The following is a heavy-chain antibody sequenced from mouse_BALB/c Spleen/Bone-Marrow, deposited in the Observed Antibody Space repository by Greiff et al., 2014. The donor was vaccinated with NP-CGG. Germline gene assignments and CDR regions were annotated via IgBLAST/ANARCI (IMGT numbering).Heavy chain of an antibody. CDR1: GFSVTSYG. V-gene: IGHV2-3*01. CDR2: IWGDGST. J-gene: IGHJ4*01. CDR3: AKQEGFSYAMDY. Sequence: QVQLQQPGPGLVAPSQSLSITCTVSGFSVTSYGVSWVRQPPGKGLEWLGVIWGDGSTNYHSALISRLSISKDNSKSQVLLKLNSLQTDDTATYYCAKQEGFSYAMDYWGQGTSVTVSS.